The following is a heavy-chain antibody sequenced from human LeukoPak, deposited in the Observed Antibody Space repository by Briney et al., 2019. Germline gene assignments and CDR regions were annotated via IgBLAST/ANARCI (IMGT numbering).Heavy chain of an antibody. CDR1: GGSIRSFY. Sequence: PSETLSLTCTVSGGSIRSFYWSWIRQSPGKGLEWIGYIYYTGNTNYNPFLNSRVTISLDTSKNQFSLKPSSVTAADTAVYYCARAGAYYYGSGSNYAFDMWGQGTMVTVSS. D-gene: IGHD3-10*01. V-gene: IGHV4-59*01. CDR3: ARAGAYYYGSGSNYAFDM. J-gene: IGHJ3*02. CDR2: IYYTGNT.